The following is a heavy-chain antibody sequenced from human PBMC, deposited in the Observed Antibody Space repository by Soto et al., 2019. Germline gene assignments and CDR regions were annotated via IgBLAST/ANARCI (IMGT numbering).Heavy chain of an antibody. CDR2: IFWDDDK. CDR1: GFSLGTAGVG. CDR3: ARRPWLSGYTVVL. D-gene: IGHD5-12*01. V-gene: IGHV2-5*02. Sequence: QITLKESGPTLVKPTETLTLTCTFSGFSLGTAGVGVGWIRQPPGKTLEWLALIFWDDDKRYNPSLQNRLTVTKDTCKHPVVLTVTNMDPVDPAAYYCARRPWLSGYTVVLWGQGILVTVSS. J-gene: IGHJ1*01.